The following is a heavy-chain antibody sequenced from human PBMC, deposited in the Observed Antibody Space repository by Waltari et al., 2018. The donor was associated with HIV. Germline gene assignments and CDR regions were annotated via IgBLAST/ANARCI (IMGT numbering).Heavy chain of an antibody. J-gene: IGHJ4*02. Sequence: EVQLLESGGGLVQPGGSLRLSCAASGFTFSSYAMSWVRQAPGKGLEWVSAISGSGGSTYYADSVKGRFTISRDNSKNTLYLQMNSLRAEDTAVYYCAKDTGYSSGWFANPPYFDYWGQGTLVTVSS. CDR2: ISGSGGST. D-gene: IGHD6-19*01. CDR1: GFTFSSYA. CDR3: AKDTGYSSGWFANPPYFDY. V-gene: IGHV3-23*01.